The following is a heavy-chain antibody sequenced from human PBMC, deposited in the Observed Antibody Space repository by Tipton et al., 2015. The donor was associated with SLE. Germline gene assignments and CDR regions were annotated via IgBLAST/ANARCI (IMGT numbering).Heavy chain of an antibody. D-gene: IGHD5-12*01. CDR1: GYSFISYW. CDR3: ARSVWWLPPDYYYYMDV. V-gene: IGHV5-51*03. CDR2: IYPGDSDT. J-gene: IGHJ6*03. Sequence: VQLVQSGAEVKKPGESLKISCKGSGYSFISYWIGWVRQMPGKGLEWMGIIYPGDSDTRYSPSFQGQVTISADKSISTAYLQWSSLTASDTAMYYCARSVWWLPPDYYYYMDVWGKGTTVTVSS.